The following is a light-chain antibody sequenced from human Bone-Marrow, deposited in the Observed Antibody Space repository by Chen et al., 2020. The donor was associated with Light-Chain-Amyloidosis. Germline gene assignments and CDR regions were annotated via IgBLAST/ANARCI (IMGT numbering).Light chain of an antibody. CDR3: AAWDGSLSGYV. V-gene: IGLV1-47*01. J-gene: IGLJ1*01. Sequence: QSVPTQLPSASGTPRHTVTISCSGASSNIGIISVYWYHHFPGAAPNRLIHRNNQRPSGVPDRFSASMSGTSAFLAISGLRSEDEADYYCAAWDGSLSGYVFGTGTKVIVL. CDR2: RNN. CDR1: SSNIGIIS.